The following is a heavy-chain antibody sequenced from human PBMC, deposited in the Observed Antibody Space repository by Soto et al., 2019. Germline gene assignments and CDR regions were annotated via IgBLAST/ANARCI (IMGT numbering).Heavy chain of an antibody. V-gene: IGHV1-18*01. J-gene: IGHJ4*02. CDR2: ISAYNGNT. D-gene: IGHD6-13*01. Sequence: ASVKVSCKASGYTFTSYGISWVRQAPGQGLEWMGWISAYNGNTNYAQKLQGRVTMTTDTSTSTAYMELRSLRSDGTAVYYCATIAAAGFDDYWGQGTLVTVSS. CDR1: GYTFTSYG. CDR3: ATIAAAGFDDY.